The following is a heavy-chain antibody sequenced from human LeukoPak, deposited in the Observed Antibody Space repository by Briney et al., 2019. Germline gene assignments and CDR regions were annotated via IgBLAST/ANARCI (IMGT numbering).Heavy chain of an antibody. J-gene: IGHJ4*02. CDR3: ARVNRPVYCSGGSCYSGGDY. Sequence: GASVKVSCKASGYTFTSYGISWVRQAPGQGLEWMGWINPNSGGTNYAQKFQGRVTMTRDTSISTAYMELSRLRSDDTAVYYCARVNRPVYCSGGSCYSGGDYWGQGTLVTVSS. CDR1: GYTFTSYG. D-gene: IGHD2-15*01. CDR2: INPNSGGT. V-gene: IGHV1-2*02.